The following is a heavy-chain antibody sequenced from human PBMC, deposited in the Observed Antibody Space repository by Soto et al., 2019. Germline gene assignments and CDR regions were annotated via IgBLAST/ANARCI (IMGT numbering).Heavy chain of an antibody. V-gene: IGHV3-7*01. CDR3: ARRAIRYCSSSSCRPYYGVDV. J-gene: IGHJ6*02. D-gene: IGHD2-2*01. CDR2: IKQDGSEN. CDR1: GFSFSNFW. Sequence: GGSLRLSCAAPGFSFSNFWMSWVRQAPGKGLEWVANIKQDGSENYYVDSVKGRFTISRDNARNSLYLQMNSLRAEDTAVYYCARRAIRYCSSSSCRPYYGVDVWGQGTTVTVSS.